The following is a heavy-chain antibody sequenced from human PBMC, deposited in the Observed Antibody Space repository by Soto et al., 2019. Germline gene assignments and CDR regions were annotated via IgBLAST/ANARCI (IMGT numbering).Heavy chain of an antibody. D-gene: IGHD2-2*01. V-gene: IGHV4-34*01. Sequence: SETLSLTXAVYGGSFSGYYWSWIRQPPGKGLEWIGEINHSGSTNYNPSLKSRVTISVDTSKNQFSLKLSSVTAADTAVYYCARDVPFDYWGQGTLVTVSS. CDR2: INHSGST. J-gene: IGHJ4*02. CDR1: GGSFSGYY. CDR3: ARDVPFDY.